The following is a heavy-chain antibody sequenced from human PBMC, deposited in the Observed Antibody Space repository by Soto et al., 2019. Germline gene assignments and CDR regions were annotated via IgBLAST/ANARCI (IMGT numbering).Heavy chain of an antibody. J-gene: IGHJ4*02. V-gene: IGHV3-23*01. CDR2: ITGSGGST. D-gene: IGHD5-18*01. Sequence: PGGSLRHSCAASGFTFSSYSMSWVRQAPGKGLEWVSAITGSGGSTYYADSVKGRFTISRDNSKNTLYLQMNSLRAEDTAVYYCAKEGDLIGYNYGSCFDYWGQGTLVTVSS. CDR3: AKEGDLIGYNYGSCFDY. CDR1: GFTFSSYS.